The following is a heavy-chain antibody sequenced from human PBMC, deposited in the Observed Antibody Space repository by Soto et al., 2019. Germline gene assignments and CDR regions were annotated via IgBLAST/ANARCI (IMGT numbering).Heavy chain of an antibody. CDR2: IYSGGST. CDR1: GFTVSSNY. CDR3: ARDGQLDDYYYYGMDV. D-gene: IGHD6-13*01. V-gene: IGHV3-53*01. Sequence: PGGSLRLSCAASGFTVSSNYMSWVRQAPGKGLEWVSVIYSGGSTYYADSVKGRFTISRDNSKNTLYLQMNSLRAEDTAVYYCARDGQLDDYYYYGMDVWGQGTTVTV. J-gene: IGHJ6*02.